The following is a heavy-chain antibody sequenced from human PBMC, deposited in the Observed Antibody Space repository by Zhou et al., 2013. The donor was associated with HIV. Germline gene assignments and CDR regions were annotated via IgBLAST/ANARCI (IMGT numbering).Heavy chain of an antibody. CDR1: GGSIRSHY. CDR2: IYYSGSA. V-gene: IGHV4-59*11. J-gene: IGHJ2*01. Sequence: QVQLQESGPGLVKPSETLSLTCTVSGGSIRSHYWSWIRQTPGKGLEWIGYIYYSGSANYNPSLKSRVTISVDTSKNQFSLNLSFVTAADTAVYYCASLVVPAASSYWYFDLWGRGTLVTVSS. CDR3: ASLVVPAASSYWYFDL. D-gene: IGHD2-2*01.